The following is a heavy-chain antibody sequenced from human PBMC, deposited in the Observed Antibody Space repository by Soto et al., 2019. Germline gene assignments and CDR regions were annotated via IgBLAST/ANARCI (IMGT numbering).Heavy chain of an antibody. J-gene: IGHJ5*02. V-gene: IGHV2-5*02. CDR3: PHRPPERGLATFDP. CDR1: GFSLSTSGVA. Sequence: QITLKESGPTLVKPTQTLTLTCTFSGFSLSTSGVAVGWIRQPPGKALEWLALIYWDDDKRYSPSLKSRLTIPKDPSKNQVVLTMTNMDPVDTATYYCPHRPPERGLATFDPWGQGTLVTVSS. CDR2: IYWDDDK. D-gene: IGHD1-1*01.